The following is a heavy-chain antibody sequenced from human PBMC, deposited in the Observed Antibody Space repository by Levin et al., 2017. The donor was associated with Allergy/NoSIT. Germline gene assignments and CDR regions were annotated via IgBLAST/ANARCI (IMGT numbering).Heavy chain of an antibody. CDR2: ISSSSSYI. V-gene: IGHV3-21*01. Sequence: GESLKISCAASGFTFSSYSMNWVRQAPGKGLEWVSSISSSSSYIYYADSVKGRFTISRDNAKNSLYLQMNSLRAEDTAVYYCARPGIAAAIRTPFDYWGQGTLVTVSS. J-gene: IGHJ4*02. D-gene: IGHD6-13*01. CDR3: ARPGIAAAIRTPFDY. CDR1: GFTFSSYS.